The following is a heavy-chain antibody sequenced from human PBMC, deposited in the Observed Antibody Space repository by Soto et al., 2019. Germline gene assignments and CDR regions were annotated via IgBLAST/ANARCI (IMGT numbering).Heavy chain of an antibody. Sequence: VGSLRLSCAASGFTFSDYYMSCIRQAPGKGLEWVSYISSSGSTIYYADSVKGRFTISRDNAKNSLYLQMNSLRAEDTAVYYCARDPSYDYIWGSYRQASFDYWGQGTLVTVSS. D-gene: IGHD3-16*02. CDR3: ARDPSYDYIWGSYRQASFDY. CDR1: GFTFSDYY. J-gene: IGHJ4*02. CDR2: ISSSGSTI. V-gene: IGHV3-11*01.